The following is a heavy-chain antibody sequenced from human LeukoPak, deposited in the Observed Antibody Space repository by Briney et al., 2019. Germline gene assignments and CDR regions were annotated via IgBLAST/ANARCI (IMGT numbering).Heavy chain of an antibody. V-gene: IGHV3-74*01. CDR2: INSDGSRT. D-gene: IGHD5-12*01. J-gene: IGHJ4*02. Sequence: GGSLRLSCAASGFTFSSYWMHWVRQAPGKGLVWVSRINSDGSRTSYADSAKGRFTISRDNTKNTLYLQMNSLRVEDTAVYYCARAGGGFFDYWGQGTLVTVSS. CDR1: GFTFSSYW. CDR3: ARAGGGFFDY.